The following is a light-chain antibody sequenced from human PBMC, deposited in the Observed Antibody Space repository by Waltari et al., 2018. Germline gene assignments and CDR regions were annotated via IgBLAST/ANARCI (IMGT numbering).Light chain of an antibody. CDR2: GAS. Sequence: VLTQSPGTLSLSPGERATLSCRASQSITKKFFALYQQKPGQAPRLLIYGASSRAAGIPDRFSGSGSGTYFTLTISRLEPEDSAVYYCQQYGSSVMYTFGQGTKLEIK. V-gene: IGKV3-20*01. J-gene: IGKJ2*01. CDR1: QSITKKF. CDR3: QQYGSSVMYT.